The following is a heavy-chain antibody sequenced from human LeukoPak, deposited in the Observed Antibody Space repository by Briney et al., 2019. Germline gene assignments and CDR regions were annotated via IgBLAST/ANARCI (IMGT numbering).Heavy chain of an antibody. D-gene: IGHD2-2*01. CDR3: ARANFLYCSSTTCLFDY. V-gene: IGHV1-2*02. J-gene: IGHJ4*02. Sequence: ASVKVPCKASGYTFTDYYMHWVRQAPGQGFEWMGWINPNDGDTNYAQKFQGRVTMTRDTSISTAHVEVSRLRSDDAAVYYCARANFLYCSSTTCLFDYWGQGTLVTVSS. CDR2: INPNDGDT. CDR1: GYTFTDYY.